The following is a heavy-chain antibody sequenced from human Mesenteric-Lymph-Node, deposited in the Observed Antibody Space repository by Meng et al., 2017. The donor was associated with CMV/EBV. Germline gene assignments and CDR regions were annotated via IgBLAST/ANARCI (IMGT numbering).Heavy chain of an antibody. CDR2: INPNSGGT. V-gene: IGHV1-2*02. CDR1: GYTFTGYY. D-gene: IGHD1-1*01. Sequence: SVTIVCTASGYTFTGYYLHWVRQAPGQGLEWVGWINPNSGGTNYAQKFQGRVTMTRDTSISTAYMELSRLRSDDTAVYYCASGELVDYWGQGTLVTVSS. CDR3: ASGELVDY. J-gene: IGHJ4*02.